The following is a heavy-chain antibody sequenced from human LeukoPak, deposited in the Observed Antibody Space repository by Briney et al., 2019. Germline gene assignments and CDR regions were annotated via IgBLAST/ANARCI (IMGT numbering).Heavy chain of an antibody. D-gene: IGHD2-2*01. CDR2: ISGSGDYK. CDR1: GFTFSSQA. Sequence: GGSLRLSCAASGFTFSSQAMSWVRQAPGGGLECVSAISGSGDYKYYIESVKGRFTISRDNSENTLSLQMNSLRAEDTALYYCAKGSEYCSRTTCYPIDYWGQGILVTVSS. CDR3: AKGSEYCSRTTCYPIDY. J-gene: IGHJ4*02. V-gene: IGHV3-23*01.